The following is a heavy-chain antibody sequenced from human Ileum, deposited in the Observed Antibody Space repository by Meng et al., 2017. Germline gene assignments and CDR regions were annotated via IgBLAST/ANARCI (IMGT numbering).Heavy chain of an antibody. D-gene: IGHD5-12*01. CDR1: GITFSDSE. J-gene: IGHJ4*02. CDR2: ISSGGGSI. CDR3: ARGARSDYDFLDY. Sequence: GESLKISCAASGITFSDSEMNWVRQARGKGLEWVSFISSGGGSIYYADSVRGRFSIARDNAKNSLHLQMNSLRVEDTAVYYCARGARSDYDFLDYWGQGTLVTVSS. V-gene: IGHV3-48*03.